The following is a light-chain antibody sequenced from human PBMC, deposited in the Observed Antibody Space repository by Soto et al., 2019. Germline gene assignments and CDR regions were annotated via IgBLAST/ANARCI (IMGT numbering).Light chain of an antibody. J-gene: IGKJ2*01. CDR1: QTITTY. Sequence: DIQMTQSPSSLSASVGDRVTITCRASQTITTYLNWYQHKPGKAPKLLIYAAISLQSGVPSRLSGSGSGTDFTLTISILQPEDFATYYCQQTYSTPHTFGQGTKVDIK. V-gene: IGKV1-39*01. CDR2: AAI. CDR3: QQTYSTPHT.